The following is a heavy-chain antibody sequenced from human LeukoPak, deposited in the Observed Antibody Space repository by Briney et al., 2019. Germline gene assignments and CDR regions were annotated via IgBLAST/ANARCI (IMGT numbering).Heavy chain of an antibody. D-gene: IGHD3-16*01. CDR3: ARGKADYVWGSYLSRWDY. V-gene: IGHV1-18*01. CDR2: ISAYNGNT. Sequence: ASVKVSCKASGYTFTGYGISWVRQAPGQGLEWMGWISAYNGNTNYAQKLQGRVTMTTDTSTSTAYMELRSLRSDDTAVYYCARGKADYVWGSYLSRWDYWGQGTLVTVSS. J-gene: IGHJ4*02. CDR1: GYTFTGYG.